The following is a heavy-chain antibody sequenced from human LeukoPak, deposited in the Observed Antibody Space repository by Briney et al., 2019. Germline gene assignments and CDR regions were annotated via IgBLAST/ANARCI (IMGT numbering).Heavy chain of an antibody. J-gene: IGHJ3*02. CDR2: ISAYNGNT. CDR1: GYTFTSYG. D-gene: IGHD5-18*01. CDR3: ARGLAAGYSYGLPYDAFDI. V-gene: IGHV1-18*01. Sequence: ASVKVSXKASGYTFTSYGISWVRQAPGQGLEWMGWISAYNGNTNYAQKLQGRVTMTTDTSTSTAYMELRSLRSDDTAVYYCARGLAAGYSYGLPYDAFDIWGQGTMVTVSS.